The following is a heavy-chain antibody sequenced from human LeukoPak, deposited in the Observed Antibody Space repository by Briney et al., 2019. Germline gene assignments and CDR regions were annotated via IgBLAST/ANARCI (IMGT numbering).Heavy chain of an antibody. D-gene: IGHD3-22*01. CDR3: ASRASDSSGADY. CDR2: IYYSGST. CDR1: GGSISYYY. J-gene: IGHJ4*02. V-gene: IGHV4-59*08. Sequence: PSETLSLTCTVSGGSISYYYWSWIRQPPGKGLEWIGYIYYSGSTTYNPSLKSRVTISVDTSKNQFSLKLSSVTAADTAVYYCASRASDSSGADYWGQGTLVTVSS.